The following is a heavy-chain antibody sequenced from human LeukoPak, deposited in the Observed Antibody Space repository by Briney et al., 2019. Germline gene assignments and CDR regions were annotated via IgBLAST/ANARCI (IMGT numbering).Heavy chain of an antibody. CDR2: INDRGTT. CDR3: ARGGYGSESFYNVISYY. D-gene: IGHD3-10*01. V-gene: IGHV4-34*01. J-gene: IGHJ4*02. Sequence: SETLSLTCAVSGGPFSGYFWNWIRQTPGKGLEWICEINDRGTTYYNASLKSRIITTVDTSKKHFFLQLTSVTAEDTAVYYCARGGYGSESFYNVISYYWGEGTQITVSS. CDR1: GGPFSGYF.